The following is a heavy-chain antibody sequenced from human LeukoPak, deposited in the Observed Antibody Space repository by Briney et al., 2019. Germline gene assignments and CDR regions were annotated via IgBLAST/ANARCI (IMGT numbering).Heavy chain of an antibody. CDR3: AKTGAQGIVVSY. Sequence: GGSLRLSCAASGFTFSNYGIHWVRQAPGKGLEWVAFIRYNGNDKYYADSVKGRFTISRDNSKNTLYLQMNSLRAEDTAVYYCAKTGAQGIVVSYWGQETLVTVSS. CDR2: IRYNGNDK. CDR1: GFTFSNYG. V-gene: IGHV3-30*02. J-gene: IGHJ4*02. D-gene: IGHD3-22*01.